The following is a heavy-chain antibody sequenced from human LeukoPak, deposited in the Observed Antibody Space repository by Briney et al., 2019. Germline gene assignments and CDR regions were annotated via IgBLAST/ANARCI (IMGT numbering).Heavy chain of an antibody. D-gene: IGHD6-13*01. Sequence: GGSLRLSCAASGFTFSSYSMTWVRQAPGKGLEWVSSISSSSSYIYYADSVEGRFTISRDNAKNSLYLQMNSLRAEDTAVYYCAGERPSSSWYDFWGQGTLVTVSS. CDR1: GFTFSSYS. CDR2: ISSSSSYI. J-gene: IGHJ5*01. CDR3: AGERPSSSWYDF. V-gene: IGHV3-21*01.